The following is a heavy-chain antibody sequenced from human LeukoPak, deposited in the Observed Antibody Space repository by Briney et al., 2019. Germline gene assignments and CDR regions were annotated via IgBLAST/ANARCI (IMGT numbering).Heavy chain of an antibody. D-gene: IGHD5-18*01. CDR3: AKTYRDYFDS. CDR1: GFTFNSYA. V-gene: IGHV3-23*01. CDR2: ISASGAST. Sequence: GGSLRLSCVGYGFTFNSYAMNWVRQAPGKGLQWVSTISASGASTFYADSVKGRFTISRDNSKNTVSLQVNSLRVEDTAIYYCAKTYRDYFDSWGLGTLVTVSS. J-gene: IGHJ4*02.